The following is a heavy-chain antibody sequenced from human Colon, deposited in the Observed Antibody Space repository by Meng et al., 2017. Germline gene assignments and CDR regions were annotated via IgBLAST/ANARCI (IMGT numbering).Heavy chain of an antibody. D-gene: IGHD6-19*01. Sequence: QVQLVQSGAEVKKPGASARISCKASGYIFTDYFIHWVRQAPGQGFEWMGRIIPKTNSTLYAQYFQGRVTLTGDTSIGTAYMDLSSLTPDDTAVYYCARVSSPSVAGASYDYWGQGTLVTASS. CDR3: ARVSSPSVAGASYDY. J-gene: IGHJ4*02. CDR1: GYIFTDYF. CDR2: IIPKTNST. V-gene: IGHV1-2*06.